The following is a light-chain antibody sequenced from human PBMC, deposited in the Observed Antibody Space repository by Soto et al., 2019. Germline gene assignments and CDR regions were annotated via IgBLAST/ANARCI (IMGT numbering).Light chain of an antibody. CDR1: QLISSW. CDR2: AAS. Sequence: DVQMTQSPSSVSASVGDRVTITCRASQLISSWLAWYQQKPGTPPKLLIYAASNLESGVPSRFSGSESGTEFTLTISSLQPEDFATYFCQQAASFPLTFGGGTKVDNK. V-gene: IGKV1-12*01. J-gene: IGKJ4*01. CDR3: QQAASFPLT.